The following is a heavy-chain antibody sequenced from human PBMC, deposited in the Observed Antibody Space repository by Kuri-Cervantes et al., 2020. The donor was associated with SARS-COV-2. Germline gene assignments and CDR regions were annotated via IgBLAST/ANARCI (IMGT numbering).Heavy chain of an antibody. V-gene: IGHV5-51*01. CDR2: IYPGDSDT. Sequence: GESLKISCKGSGYSFTSYWIGWVRQMPGKGPEWMGIIYPGDSDTRYSPSFQGQVTISADKSISTAYLQWSSLKASDTAMYYCALGYWGSGYPRYYYYMDVWGKGTTVTVSS. CDR1: GYSFTSYW. D-gene: IGHD3-22*01. J-gene: IGHJ6*03. CDR3: ALGYWGSGYPRYYYYMDV.